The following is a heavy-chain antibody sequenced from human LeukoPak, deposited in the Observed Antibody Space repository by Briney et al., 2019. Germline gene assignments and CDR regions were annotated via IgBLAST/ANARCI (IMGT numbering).Heavy chain of an antibody. CDR1: GYTFTGYY. D-gene: IGHD5-18*01. Sequence: ASVKVSCKASGYTFTGYYMHWVRQAPGQGLEWMGRINPNSGGTNYAQKFQGRVTMTRDTSISTAYMELSRLRSDDTAVYYCARDRRGYSYGYYFDYWGRGTLVTVSP. CDR2: INPNSGGT. V-gene: IGHV1-2*06. CDR3: ARDRRGYSYGYYFDY. J-gene: IGHJ4*02.